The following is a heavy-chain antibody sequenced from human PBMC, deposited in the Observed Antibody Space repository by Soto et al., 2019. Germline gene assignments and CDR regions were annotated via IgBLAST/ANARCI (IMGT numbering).Heavy chain of an antibody. CDR3: AKERAVAGFDY. D-gene: IGHD6-19*01. CDR1: GFTFSSYG. J-gene: IGHJ4*02. CDR2: IRGSGGST. V-gene: IGHV3-23*01. Sequence: GGSLRLSCAASGFTFSSYGMNWVRQAPGKGLEWVSGIRGSGGSTYYADSVKGRFTISRDNSKNTLYLEMNSLRAEDTAVYYCAKERAVAGFDYWGQGTPVTVSS.